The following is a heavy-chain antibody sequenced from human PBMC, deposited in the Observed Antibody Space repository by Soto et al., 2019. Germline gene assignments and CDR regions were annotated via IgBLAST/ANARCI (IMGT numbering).Heavy chain of an antibody. D-gene: IGHD4-17*01. CDR3: ARDKGPVTTL. J-gene: IGHJ4*02. CDR2: IYYSGRT. V-gene: IGHV4-31*03. Sequence: SETLSLTCTVSGGSISSGGYYWSWIRQHPGKGLEWIGYIYYSGRTYYNPSLKSRVTISVDTSKNQFSLKLSSVTAADTAVYYCARDKGPVTTLWGQGTLVTVSS. CDR1: GGSISSGGYY.